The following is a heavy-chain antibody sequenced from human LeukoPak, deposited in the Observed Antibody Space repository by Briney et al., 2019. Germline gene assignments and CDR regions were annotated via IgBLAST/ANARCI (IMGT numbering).Heavy chain of an antibody. CDR2: IYPGDSDT. CDR1: GYSFTTYW. Sequence: GESLKISCKGSGYSFTTYWIGWVRQMPGKGLEWMGSIYPGDSDTRYSPSFQGHVTISPDQSIRTAYLPWSSLKASDTAIYYCARPSFSSVPWFFDDWGQGTLVTVSS. CDR3: ARPSFSSVPWFFDD. V-gene: IGHV5-51*01. D-gene: IGHD6-19*01. J-gene: IGHJ4*02.